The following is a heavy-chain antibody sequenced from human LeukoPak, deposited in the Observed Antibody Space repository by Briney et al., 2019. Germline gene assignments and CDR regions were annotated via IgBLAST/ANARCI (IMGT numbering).Heavy chain of an antibody. V-gene: IGHV3-23*01. J-gene: IGHJ3*02. D-gene: IGHD6-19*01. CDR3: AKRGPKSLAVASDAFDI. CDR2: ISGSGGST. CDR1: GFTFSSYA. Sequence: PGRSLRLSCAASGFTFSSYAMSWVRQAPGKGLEWVSAISGSGGSTYYADSVKGRFTISRDNSKNTLYLQMNSLRAEDTAVYYCAKRGPKSLAVASDAFDIWGQGTMVTVSS.